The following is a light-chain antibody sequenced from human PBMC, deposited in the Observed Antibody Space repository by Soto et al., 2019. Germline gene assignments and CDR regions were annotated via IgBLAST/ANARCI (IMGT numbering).Light chain of an antibody. J-gene: IGKJ1*01. V-gene: IGKV4-1*01. Sequence: DIVMTQSPDSLAVSLGERATINCKSSQSVLSSSNNKNYLTWYQQKLGQPPRLLIYWASTRESGVPDRFSGSGSGADFTLTITSLQAEDVEVYYCQQYYSTPWTFGQGTKVEIK. CDR1: QSVLSSSNNKNY. CDR3: QQYYSTPWT. CDR2: WAS.